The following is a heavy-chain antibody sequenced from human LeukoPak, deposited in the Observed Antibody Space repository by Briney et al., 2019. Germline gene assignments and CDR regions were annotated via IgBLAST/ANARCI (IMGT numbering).Heavy chain of an antibody. V-gene: IGHV3-21*01. J-gene: IGHJ4*02. D-gene: IGHD3-22*01. CDR2: ISRSNSYI. CDR3: ARLPNYYDSSSYYFDY. CDR1: GFTFNSYT. Sequence: PGGSLRLSCAASGFTFNSYTMSWVRQAPGKGLEWVSSISRSNSYIYYADSVKGRFAIARDNAKDSLFLQMNSLRAEDTAVYYCARLPNYYDSSSYYFDYWGQGTLVTVSS.